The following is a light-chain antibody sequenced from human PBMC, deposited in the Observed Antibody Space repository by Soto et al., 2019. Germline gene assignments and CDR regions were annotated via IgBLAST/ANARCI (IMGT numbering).Light chain of an antibody. CDR3: QHYGTSPLT. J-gene: IGKJ4*01. V-gene: IGKV3-20*01. Sequence: IVLTQSPGTLSLSPGERATLSCRATHIISSNYVAWYQQPPGQAPRLLIYGASSRPAGIPDRFSGGGSGTDFPLTISRLEPEDSAAYYWQHYGTSPLTFGGGTKVQIK. CDR1: HIISSNY. CDR2: GAS.